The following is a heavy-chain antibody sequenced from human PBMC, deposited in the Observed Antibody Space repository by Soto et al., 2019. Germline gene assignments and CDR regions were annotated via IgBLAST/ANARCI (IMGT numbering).Heavy chain of an antibody. D-gene: IGHD5-12*01. CDR3: ARGNHRWLQLWYFDL. Sequence: QVQLVQSGAEVKKPGSSVTVYCKASGGTFSSYTISWWRRALDKGLGGMGGIIPIFGTANYAQKFQGRVTITADESTSTAYMELSSLRSEDTAVYYCARGNHRWLQLWYFDLWGRGTLVTVSS. CDR2: IIPIFGTA. J-gene: IGHJ2*01. CDR1: GGTFSSYT. V-gene: IGHV1-69*12.